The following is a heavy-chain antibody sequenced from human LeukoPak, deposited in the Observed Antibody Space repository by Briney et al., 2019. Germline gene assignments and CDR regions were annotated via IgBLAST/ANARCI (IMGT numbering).Heavy chain of an antibody. Sequence: SETLSLTCSVSGASVSTHYWSWIRQPPGKGLEWIGYFSYSGNTNYNPSLKSRVTISVDTSKNQFSLKLSSVTAADTAVYYCVALLSDYYDFWSGYYSNFNWGQGTLVTVSS. D-gene: IGHD3-3*01. CDR1: GASVSTHY. J-gene: IGHJ4*02. CDR2: FSYSGNT. V-gene: IGHV4-59*08. CDR3: VALLSDYYDFWSGYYSNFN.